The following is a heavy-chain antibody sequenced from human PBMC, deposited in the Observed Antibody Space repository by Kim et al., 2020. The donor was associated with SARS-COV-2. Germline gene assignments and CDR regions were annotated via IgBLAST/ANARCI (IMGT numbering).Heavy chain of an antibody. Sequence: GGSLRLSCAASGFTFSSYSMNWVRQAPGKGLEWVSSISSSSSYLYYADSVKGRFTISRDNAKNSLYLQMNSLRAEDTAVYYCARDLYDYIWGSYRYTSPFDYWGQGTLVTVSS. J-gene: IGHJ4*02. D-gene: IGHD3-16*02. V-gene: IGHV3-21*01. CDR3: ARDLYDYIWGSYRYTSPFDY. CDR2: ISSSSSYL. CDR1: GFTFSSYS.